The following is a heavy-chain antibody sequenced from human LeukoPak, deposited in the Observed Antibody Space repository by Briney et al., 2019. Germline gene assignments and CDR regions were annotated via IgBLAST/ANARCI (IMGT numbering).Heavy chain of an antibody. CDR3: ARDYSGSFFDY. D-gene: IGHD1-26*01. Sequence: ASVKVSCKASGYTSTGYYMHWVRQAPGQGLEWMGWINPNSGGTNYAQKFQGRVTMTRDTSISTAYMELSRLISDDTAVYYCARDYSGSFFDYWGQGTLVTVSS. CDR2: INPNSGGT. CDR1: GYTSTGYY. J-gene: IGHJ4*02. V-gene: IGHV1-2*02.